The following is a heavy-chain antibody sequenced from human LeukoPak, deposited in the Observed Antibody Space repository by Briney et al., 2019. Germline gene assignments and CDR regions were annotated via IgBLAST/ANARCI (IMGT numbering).Heavy chain of an antibody. D-gene: IGHD6-13*01. CDR1: GFTFSSYG. V-gene: IGHV3-30*18. CDR2: IWYGGSNK. CDR3: AKALKAALYYMDV. Sequence: GRSLRLSCAASGFTFSSYGMHWVRQAPGKGLEWVAVIWYGGSNKYYADSVKGRFTISRDNSKNTLYLQMNSLRAEDAAVYYCAKALKAALYYMDVWGKGTTVTVSS. J-gene: IGHJ6*03.